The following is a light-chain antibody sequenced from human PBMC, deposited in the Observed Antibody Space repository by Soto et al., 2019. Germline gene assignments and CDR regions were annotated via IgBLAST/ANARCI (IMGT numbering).Light chain of an antibody. CDR1: NIGSKS. CDR2: YGS. J-gene: IGLJ3*02. CDR3: QVWDSSSEHVV. Sequence: SYELTQPPSVSVAPGKTARITCGGNNIGSKSVHWYQQKPGQAPVLVIYYGSDRPSGIPERFSGSNSGNTATLTVSRVEAGDEADYSCQVWDSSSEHVVFGGGTKVTVL. V-gene: IGLV3-21*04.